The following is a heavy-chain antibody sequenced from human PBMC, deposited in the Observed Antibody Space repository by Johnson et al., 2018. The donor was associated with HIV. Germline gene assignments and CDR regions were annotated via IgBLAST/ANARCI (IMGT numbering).Heavy chain of an antibody. D-gene: IGHD6-13*01. CDR2: ISSSGITI. CDR3: ARGQLDNAFDI. V-gene: IGHV3-11*04. CDR1: GSNFDDYG. J-gene: IGHJ3*02. Sequence: VQVVESGGGVARPGGSLRLSCAASGSNFDDYGMSWIRQAPGKGLEWVSYISSSGITIYYADSVKGRFTISRDNAKNSLYLQMNSLRAEDTSVYYCARGQLDNAFDIWGQGTMVTVFS.